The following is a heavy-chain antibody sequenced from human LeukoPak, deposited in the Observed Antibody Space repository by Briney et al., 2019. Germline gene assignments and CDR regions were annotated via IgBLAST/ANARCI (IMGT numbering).Heavy chain of an antibody. CDR3: AKDRTVGASYWYFDL. D-gene: IGHD1-26*01. Sequence: GGSLRLSCAASGFIFSNYGMNWVRQAPGKGLEWVAAISASGSATSYADSVRGRFTISRDSSKNTLFLHMNTLRAEDTAIYYCAKDRTVGASYWYFDLWGRGTLVTVSS. J-gene: IGHJ2*01. CDR2: ISASGSAT. V-gene: IGHV3-23*01. CDR1: GFIFSNYG.